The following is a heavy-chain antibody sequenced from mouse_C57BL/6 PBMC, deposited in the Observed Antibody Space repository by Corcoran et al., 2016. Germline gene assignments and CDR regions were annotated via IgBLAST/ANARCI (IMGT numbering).Heavy chain of an antibody. V-gene: IGHV9-3*01. J-gene: IGHJ1*03. CDR1: GYTFTTYG. CDR2: INTYSGVP. Sequence: QIQLVQSGPELKKPGETVKISCKASGYTFTTYGMSWVKQAPGKDLKWMGWINTYSGVPTYAEDFKGRFALSVETSVSTAYLQINNLKNEDTATYFCVRDSNWYFDVWGTGTTVTVSS. CDR3: VRDSNWYFDV.